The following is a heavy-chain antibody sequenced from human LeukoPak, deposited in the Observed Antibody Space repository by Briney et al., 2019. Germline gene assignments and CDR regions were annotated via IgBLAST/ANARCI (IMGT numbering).Heavy chain of an antibody. CDR3: AKASRGEYYYDSSGYSDVFDI. D-gene: IGHD3-22*01. CDR2: ISGSGGST. V-gene: IGHV3-23*01. J-gene: IGHJ3*02. Sequence: PGGSLRLSCAASGFTFSSYAMSWVRQAPGKGLEWVSAISGSGGSTYYADSVKGRFTISRDNSKNTLYLQMNSLRAEDTAVYYCAKASRGEYYYDSSGYSDVFDIWGQGTMVTVSS. CDR1: GFTFSSYA.